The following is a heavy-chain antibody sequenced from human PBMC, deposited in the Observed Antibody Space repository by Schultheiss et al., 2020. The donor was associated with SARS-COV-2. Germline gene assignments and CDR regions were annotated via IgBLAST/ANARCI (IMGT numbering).Heavy chain of an antibody. D-gene: IGHD6-13*01. J-gene: IGHJ4*02. V-gene: IGHV3-53*01. CDR2: IYSGGST. Sequence: GESLKISCAASGFTVSSNYMSWVRQAPGKGLEWVSVIYSGGSTYYADSVKGRFTISRDNSKNTLYLQMNSLRAEDTAVYYCASDRYSRYFDYWGQGTLVTVSS. CDR3: ASDRYSRYFDY. CDR1: GFTVSSNY.